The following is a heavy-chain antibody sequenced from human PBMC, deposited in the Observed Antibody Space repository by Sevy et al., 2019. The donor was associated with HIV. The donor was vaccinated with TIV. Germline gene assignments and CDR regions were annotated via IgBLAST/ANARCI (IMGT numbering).Heavy chain of an antibody. J-gene: IGHJ3*02. CDR3: ARPYYDLDDAFDI. CDR1: GGSVSSSSYY. Sequence: SETLSLTCTVSGGSVSSSSYYWGWIRQPPGKGLEWIGSIYYSGSTYYNPSLKSRVTISVDTSKNQFSLKVSSVTAADTAVYYCARPYYDLDDAFDIWGQGTMVTVSS. V-gene: IGHV4-39*01. CDR2: IYYSGST. D-gene: IGHD3-3*01.